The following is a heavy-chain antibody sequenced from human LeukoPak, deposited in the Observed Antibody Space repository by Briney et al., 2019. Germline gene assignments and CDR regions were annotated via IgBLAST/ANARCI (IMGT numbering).Heavy chain of an antibody. CDR2: INPKSGAT. Sequence: ASVRVSCKASGYTFSDYYIHWVRQAPGAGLEWMGWINPKSGATNYGKKFQGRVTMTRDTSMSTAYLELSRLTSDDTAVYFCARVVYSFGYCDSTTCPNWFDPWGQGSLVIVSS. CDR1: GYTFSDYY. J-gene: IGHJ5*02. V-gene: IGHV1-2*02. CDR3: ARVVYSFGYCDSTTCPNWFDP. D-gene: IGHD2/OR15-2a*01.